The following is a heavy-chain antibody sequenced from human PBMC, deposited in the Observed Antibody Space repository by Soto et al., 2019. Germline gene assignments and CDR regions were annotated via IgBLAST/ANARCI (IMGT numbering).Heavy chain of an antibody. CDR1: GFTFISYG. V-gene: IGHV3-30*18. CDR3: AKGSLYYDILTGDRMDV. Sequence: LRLSCAASGFTFISYGMHWVRQAPGKGLEWVAVISYDGSNKYYADSVKGRFTISRDNSKNTLYLQMNSLRAEDTAVYYCAKGSLYYDILTGDRMDVWGQGTTVTVSS. D-gene: IGHD3-9*01. J-gene: IGHJ6*02. CDR2: ISYDGSNK.